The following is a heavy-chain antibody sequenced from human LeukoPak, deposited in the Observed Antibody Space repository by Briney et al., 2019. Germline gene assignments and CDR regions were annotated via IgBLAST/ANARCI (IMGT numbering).Heavy chain of an antibody. D-gene: IGHD5-12*01. Sequence: GGSLRLSCAASGFTFSYYSMNWVRQAPGKGLEWVAFIRYDGSEKYYADSVKGRFTISRDNSKNTLYLQMNSLRAEDTAVYYCAKPSGYDSVDYWGQGTLVTVSS. CDR3: AKPSGYDSVDY. V-gene: IGHV3-30*02. J-gene: IGHJ4*02. CDR1: GFTFSYYS. CDR2: IRYDGSEK.